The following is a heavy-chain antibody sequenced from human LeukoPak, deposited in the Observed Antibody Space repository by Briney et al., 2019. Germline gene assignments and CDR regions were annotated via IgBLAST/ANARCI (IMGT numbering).Heavy chain of an antibody. V-gene: IGHV3-49*04. CDR3: LGAASH. Sequence: GGSLRLPCTGSGFTFGDYAMSWVRQAPGKGLEWVGFIRTKAYGGTTEYAASVKGRFTISRDDSKSIAYLQMNSLKTDDTAVYYCLGAASHWGQGALVTVSS. D-gene: IGHD2-15*01. CDR2: IRTKAYGGTT. J-gene: IGHJ4*02. CDR1: GFTFGDYA.